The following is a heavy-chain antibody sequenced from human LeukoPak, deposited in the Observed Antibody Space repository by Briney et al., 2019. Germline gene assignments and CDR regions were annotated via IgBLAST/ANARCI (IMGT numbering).Heavy chain of an antibody. J-gene: IGHJ4*02. V-gene: IGHV3-9*01. CDR3: AKDRYCTSSSCPIDY. CDR2: INWKSDKI. CDR1: GYSFDEYA. D-gene: IGHD2-2*01. Sequence: PGGSLRLSCAASGYSFDEYAMHWVRQAPGKGLEWVSGINWKSDKIGYADSVKGRFTISRDNSKNSLYLQMNSLRVEDTALYYCAKDRYCTSSSCPIDYWGQGTTVTVSS.